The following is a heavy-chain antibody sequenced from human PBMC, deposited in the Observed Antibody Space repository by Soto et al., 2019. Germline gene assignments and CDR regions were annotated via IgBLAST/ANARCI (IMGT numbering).Heavy chain of an antibody. Sequence: PGKSLKISCKGSGYSFTSYWIGCVRQMPGKGLEWMGIIYPGDSDTRYSPSFQGQVTISADKSISTAYLQWSSLKASDTAMYYCAKSYSKNYYYYGMDVWGQGTTVTVSS. D-gene: IGHD6-13*01. J-gene: IGHJ6*02. CDR2: IYPGDSDT. V-gene: IGHV5-51*03. CDR3: AKSYSKNYYYYGMDV. CDR1: GYSFTSYW.